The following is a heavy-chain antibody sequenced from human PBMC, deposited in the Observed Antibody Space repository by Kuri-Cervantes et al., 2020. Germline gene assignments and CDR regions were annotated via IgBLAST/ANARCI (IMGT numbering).Heavy chain of an antibody. J-gene: IGHJ3*02. CDR1: GYTFTSYA. CDR3: ASIAAAGAFDI. Sequence: ASVKVSCKASGYTFTSYAMNWVRQAPGQGLEWMGWINTNTGNPTYAQGFTGRFAFSLDTSVSTAYLQISSLKAEDTAVYYCASIAAAGAFDIWGQGTMITVSS. D-gene: IGHD6-13*01. CDR2: INTNTGNP. V-gene: IGHV7-4-1*02.